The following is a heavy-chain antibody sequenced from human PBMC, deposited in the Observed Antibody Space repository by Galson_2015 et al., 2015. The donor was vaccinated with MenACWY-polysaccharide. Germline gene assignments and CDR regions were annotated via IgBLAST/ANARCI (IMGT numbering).Heavy chain of an antibody. CDR1: GGSISSYY. CDR2: IYTSGST. Sequence: ETLSLTCTVSGGSISSYYWSWIRQPAGKGLEWIGRIYTSGSTNYNPSLKSRVTMSVDTSKNQFSLKLSSVTAADTAVYYCARERDYGDYVWWFDPWGQGTLVTVSS. CDR3: ARERDYGDYVWWFDP. V-gene: IGHV4-4*07. D-gene: IGHD4-17*01. J-gene: IGHJ5*02.